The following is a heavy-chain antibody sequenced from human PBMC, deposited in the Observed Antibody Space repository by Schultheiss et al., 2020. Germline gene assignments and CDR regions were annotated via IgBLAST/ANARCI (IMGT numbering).Heavy chain of an antibody. CDR2: IYYSGSTST. CDR3: ARLVAGDSFDY. D-gene: IGHD6-19*01. V-gene: IGHV4-39*01. J-gene: IGHJ4*02. CDR1: GGSVSGGSYY. Sequence: SETLSLTCTVSGGSVSGGSYYWSWIRQHPGKGLEWIGYIYYSGSTSTYYNPSLKSRVTLSVDTSKNHFSLRLSSVTAADTAVYYCARLVAGDSFDYWGQGTLVTVSS.